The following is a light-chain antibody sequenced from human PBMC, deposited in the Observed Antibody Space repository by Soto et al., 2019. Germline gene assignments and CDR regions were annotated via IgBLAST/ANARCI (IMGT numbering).Light chain of an antibody. CDR2: EGS. CDR3: CSYAGSSTFYX. J-gene: IGLJ1*01. V-gene: IGLV2-23*01. CDR1: SSDVGSYNL. Sequence: QSALTQPASVSGSPGQSITISCTGTSSDVGSYNLVSWYQQHPGKAPKLMIYEGSKRPSGVSNRFSGSKSGNTASLTISGLQAEDEADYYCCSYAGSSTFYXFGTGTKVTV.